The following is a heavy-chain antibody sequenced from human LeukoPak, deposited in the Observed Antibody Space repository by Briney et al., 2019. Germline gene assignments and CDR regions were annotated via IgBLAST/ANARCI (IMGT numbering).Heavy chain of an antibody. D-gene: IGHD3-3*01. CDR2: IYYSGST. V-gene: IGHV4-31*03. Sequence: SQTLSLTCTVSGGSISSGGYYWSWIRQHPGKGLEWIGYIYYSGSTYYHPSLKSRVTISVDTSKNQFSLKLSSVTAADTAVYYCARGGYDFWSGYLFDYWGQGTLVTVSS. CDR3: ARGGYDFWSGYLFDY. J-gene: IGHJ4*02. CDR1: GGSISSGGYY.